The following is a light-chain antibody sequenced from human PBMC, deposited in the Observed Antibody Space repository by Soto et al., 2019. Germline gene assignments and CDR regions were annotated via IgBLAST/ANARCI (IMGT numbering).Light chain of an antibody. J-gene: IGLJ1*01. CDR3: FSFTSTNTHV. CDR2: ESS. V-gene: IGLV2-23*01. CDR1: SSDFGRYKF. Sequence: QSGLTQPASVGGSPGQSGTIACTGTSSDFGRYKFVSWYQHHPGKVPKVIIYESSKRPSGVSDRFSGSKSGNTASLTLPGLQAEDEADYYCFSFTSTNTHVFGSGTKVTLL.